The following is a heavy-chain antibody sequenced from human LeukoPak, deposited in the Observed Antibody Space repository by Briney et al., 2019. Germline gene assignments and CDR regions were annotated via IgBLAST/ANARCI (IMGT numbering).Heavy chain of an antibody. CDR2: VYYTGST. J-gene: IGHJ4*02. Sequence: PSETLSLACTVSGGSISSYYWSWVRQPPGKGLEWIGFVYYTGSTNYSPSLKSRVTISVDTSKNQFSLKLRSVTAADTAVYYCARRPYYYDSSGYRDYWGQGTLVTVSS. V-gene: IGHV4-59*01. CDR3: ARRPYYYDSSGYRDY. CDR1: GGSISSYY. D-gene: IGHD3-22*01.